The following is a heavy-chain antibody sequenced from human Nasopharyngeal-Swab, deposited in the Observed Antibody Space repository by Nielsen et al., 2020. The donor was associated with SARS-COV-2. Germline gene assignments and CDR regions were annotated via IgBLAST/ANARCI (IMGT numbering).Heavy chain of an antibody. V-gene: IGHV4-39*01. D-gene: IGHD6-13*01. Sequence: SETLSLTCTVSGGSISSSTYYWAWIRQPPGKGLEWIGSIYYGGSTYYNPSLKSRVPISVDTSKNQFSLKLSSVTAADTAVYYCATLSSSWYEYYFDYWGQGTLVTVSS. CDR3: ATLSSSWYEYYFDY. CDR1: GGSISSSTYY. CDR2: IYYGGST. J-gene: IGHJ4*02.